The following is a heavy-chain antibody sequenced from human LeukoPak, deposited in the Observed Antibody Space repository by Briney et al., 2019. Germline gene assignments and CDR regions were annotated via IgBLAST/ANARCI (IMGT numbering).Heavy chain of an antibody. CDR2: IYTSGST. V-gene: IGHV4-61*02. CDR3: ARVTTGGYYNY. CDR1: GGSISSGSYY. J-gene: IGHJ4*02. D-gene: IGHD3-22*01. Sequence: SETLSLTCTVSGGSISSGSYYRSWIRQPAGKGLEWIGRIYTSGSTNYNPSLKSRVTISLDTSENHFSLKLSSVTAADTAVYYCARVTTGGYYNYWGQGTLVTVSS.